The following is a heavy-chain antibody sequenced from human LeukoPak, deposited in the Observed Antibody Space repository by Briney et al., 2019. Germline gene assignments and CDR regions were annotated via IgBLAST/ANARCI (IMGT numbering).Heavy chain of an antibody. CDR2: IYYDGSKY. D-gene: IGHD5-18*01. CDR3: ARIYGSGYAGDY. V-gene: IGHV3-33*01. J-gene: IGHJ4*02. CDR1: GFTFRNFG. Sequence: GGSLRLSCAASGFTFRNFGFPWVRQAPGKGLEWVAVIYYDGSKYFYADSVKGRFTISRDYSKNTLYLQINSLRAEDTAVYYCARIYGSGYAGDYWGQGTLVTVSS.